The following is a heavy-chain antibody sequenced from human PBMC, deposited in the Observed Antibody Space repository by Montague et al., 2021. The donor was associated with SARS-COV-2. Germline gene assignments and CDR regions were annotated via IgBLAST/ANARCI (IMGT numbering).Heavy chain of an antibody. J-gene: IGHJ5*02. CDR2: ISYNGRT. D-gene: IGHD2-15*01. CDR1: GNSISTSTIY. V-gene: IGHV4-39*01. Sequence: SETLSLTCSVSGNSISTSTIYWGWIRQSPGKGLEWIGTISYNGRTFYNLSLRSRPTISVDPSENQFSLKLNSVTAADTAVYYCTRLLRVVAGGSGCFDPWGQGTLVTVSS. CDR3: TRLLRVVAGGSGCFDP.